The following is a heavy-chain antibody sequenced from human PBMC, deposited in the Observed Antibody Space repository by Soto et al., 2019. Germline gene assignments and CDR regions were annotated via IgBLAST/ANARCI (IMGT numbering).Heavy chain of an antibody. J-gene: IGHJ4*02. D-gene: IGHD3-22*01. Sequence: SVKVSCKASGGTFSSYAISWVRQAPGQGLEWMGGIIPIFGTANYAQKFQGRVTITADESTSTAYMELGSLRSEDTAVYYCAREPGYYDSSGYFGYWGQGTLVTVSS. CDR3: AREPGYYDSSGYFGY. CDR2: IIPIFGTA. V-gene: IGHV1-69*13. CDR1: GGTFSSYA.